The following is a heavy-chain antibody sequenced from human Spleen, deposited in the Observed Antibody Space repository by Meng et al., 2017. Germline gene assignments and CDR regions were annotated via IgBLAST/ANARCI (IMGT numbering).Heavy chain of an antibody. Sequence: QSTLKECGPTRVKPTQTLTLIWTFSGFSLSTSAMGVALICQPPGKALEWLAFIYWDDDKRYSPSLKRRLTITKDTSKNQVVLTMTNMDPVDTGTYYCAHQSIPDPRYFDYWGQGTLVTVSS. CDR3: AHQSIPDPRYFDY. CDR1: GFSLSTSAMG. J-gene: IGHJ4*02. V-gene: IGHV2-5*02. D-gene: IGHD6-6*01. CDR2: IYWDDDK.